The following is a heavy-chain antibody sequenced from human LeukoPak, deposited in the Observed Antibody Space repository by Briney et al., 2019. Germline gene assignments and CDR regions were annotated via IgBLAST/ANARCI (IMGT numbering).Heavy chain of an antibody. CDR3: ARHGTISSESYFDY. CDR2: IHNSGRT. J-gene: IGHJ4*02. Sequence: PSETLSLTCSVSGGSVSSYYGSWIRQSPGKGLEWIGYIHNSGRTNYNPSLKSRVTGFVDTSKNQVSLRLSSVTAADTAVYYCARHGTISSESYFDYWGQGALVTVSS. CDR1: GGSVSSYY. D-gene: IGHD1-14*01. V-gene: IGHV4-59*08.